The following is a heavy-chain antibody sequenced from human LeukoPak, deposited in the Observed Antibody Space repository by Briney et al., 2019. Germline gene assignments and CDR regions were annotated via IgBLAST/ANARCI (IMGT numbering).Heavy chain of an antibody. CDR3: TSLLGGYEPPGNY. D-gene: IGHD5-12*01. J-gene: IGHJ4*02. Sequence: GGSLRLSRTASGFTFGDYAMSWVRQAPGKGLEWVGFIRSKAYGGTTEYAASVKGRFTISRDDSKSIAYLQMNSLKTEDTAVYYCTSLLGGYEPPGNYWGQGTLVTVSS. CDR2: IRSKAYGGTT. V-gene: IGHV3-49*04. CDR1: GFTFGDYA.